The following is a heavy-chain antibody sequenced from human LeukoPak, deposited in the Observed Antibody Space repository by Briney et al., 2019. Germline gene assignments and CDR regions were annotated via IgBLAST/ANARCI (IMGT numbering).Heavy chain of an antibody. CDR3: ARDVSSTSSWWFDP. Sequence: ASVKVSCKASGYTFTSHYMHWVRQAPEQGLEWMGIINPSGGSTSYAQKFQGRVTMTRDISTRTDYMELSSLRYEDTAVYYCARDVSSTSSWWFDPWGQGTLVIVSS. CDR2: INPSGGST. V-gene: IGHV1-46*01. D-gene: IGHD2-2*01. J-gene: IGHJ5*02. CDR1: GYTFTSHY.